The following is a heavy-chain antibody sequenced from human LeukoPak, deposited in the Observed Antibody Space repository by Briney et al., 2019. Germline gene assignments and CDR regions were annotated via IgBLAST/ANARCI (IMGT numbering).Heavy chain of an antibody. J-gene: IGHJ6*02. D-gene: IGHD6-19*01. CDR1: GFTFSSYA. CDR3: ASFGSGWYHYYGMDV. Sequence: GGSLRLSCAASGFTFSSYAMSWVRQAPGKGLEWVSAISGSGGSTYYADSVKGRFTISRDNSKNTLYLQMNSLRAEDTAVYYCASFGSGWYHYYGMDVWGQGTTVTVSS. CDR2: ISGSGGST. V-gene: IGHV3-23*01.